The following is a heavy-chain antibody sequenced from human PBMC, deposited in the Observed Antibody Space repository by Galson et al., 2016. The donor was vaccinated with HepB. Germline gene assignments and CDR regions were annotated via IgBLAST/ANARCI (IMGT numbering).Heavy chain of an antibody. V-gene: IGHV3-21*01. J-gene: IGHJ4*02. CDR1: GFTFSSYW. CDR2: IISSSSYI. Sequence: SLRLSCAASGFTFSSYWMHWVRQAPGKGLVWVSSIISSSSYIYYADSVKGRFTISRDNAKNSLYLQMNSLRAEDTAVYYCARDIQNKGLLFSFDYWGQGTLVTVSS. D-gene: IGHD2-21*01. CDR3: ARDIQNKGLLFSFDY.